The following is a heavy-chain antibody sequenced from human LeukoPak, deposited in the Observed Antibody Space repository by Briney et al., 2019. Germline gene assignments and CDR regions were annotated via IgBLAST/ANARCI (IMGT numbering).Heavy chain of an antibody. CDR3: ARVQELELGEVDY. V-gene: IGHV1-2*02. Sequence: ASVKVSCKASGYTFTGYYMHWVRQAPGQGLEWMGWINPNSGGTNYAQKFQGRVTMTRDTSISTAYMELSRLRSDDTAVYYCARVQELELGEVDYWAREPWSPSPQ. D-gene: IGHD1-7*01. CDR2: INPNSGGT. CDR1: GYTFTGYY. J-gene: IGHJ4*02.